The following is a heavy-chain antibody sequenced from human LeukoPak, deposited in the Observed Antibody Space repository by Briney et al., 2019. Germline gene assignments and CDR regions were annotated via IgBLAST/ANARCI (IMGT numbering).Heavy chain of an antibody. Sequence: AGGSLRLSCAASGFIFSSHWMSWVRQAPGKGLEWVANINLDGNDKNYVDSVKGRFTISRDNAKNSLYLQMNSLRAEATAMYYCVRSGSYFSKWGQGTRVTVSS. CDR3: VRSGSYFSK. D-gene: IGHD1-26*01. V-gene: IGHV3-7*01. CDR1: GFIFSSHW. J-gene: IGHJ4*02. CDR2: INLDGNDK.